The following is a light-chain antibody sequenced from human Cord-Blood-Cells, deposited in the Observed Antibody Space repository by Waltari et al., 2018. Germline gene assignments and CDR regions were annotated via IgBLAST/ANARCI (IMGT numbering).Light chain of an antibody. CDR1: QSVSSSY. Sequence: EIVLTQSPGTLSLSPGERATLSCRASQSVSSSYLAWYQQKPGQAPRLLIYGASSRATGIPDRFSGSGSGTDFTLTISRLEPEDFAVYYCQQYGSSPPPVAYTFGQETKLEIK. CDR3: QQYGSSPPPVAYT. V-gene: IGKV3-20*01. CDR2: GAS. J-gene: IGKJ2*01.